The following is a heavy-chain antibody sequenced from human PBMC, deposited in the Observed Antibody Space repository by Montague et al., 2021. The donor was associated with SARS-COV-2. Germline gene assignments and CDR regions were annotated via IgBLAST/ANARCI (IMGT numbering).Heavy chain of an antibody. CDR3: AGGPPAGYYSNWYYFMV. Sequence: SLRLSCAASGFTFSDYVMHWVRQPPGKGLEWVSTISWNSETIGYADSVKGRFTISRDNAKNSLYLEMNSLRIEDTAFYYCAGGPPAGYYSNWYYFMVWGQGSLVTVSA. V-gene: IGHV3-9*01. CDR1: GFTFSDYV. CDR2: ISWNSETI. D-gene: IGHD6-13*01. J-gene: IGHJ4*02.